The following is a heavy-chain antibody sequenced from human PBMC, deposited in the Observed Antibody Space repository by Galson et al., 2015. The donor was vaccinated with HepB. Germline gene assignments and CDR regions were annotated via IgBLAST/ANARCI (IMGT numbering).Heavy chain of an antibody. Sequence: PALVKPTQTLTLTCTFSGFSLSTSGMCVSWIRQPPGKALEWLARIDWDDDKYYSTSLKTRLTTSKDTSKNQVVLTMTNMDPVDTATYYCARTPRGVSPTWVWFDPWGQGTLVTVSS. CDR2: IDWDDDK. D-gene: IGHD7-27*01. CDR3: ARTPRGVSPTWVWFDP. CDR1: GFSLSTSGMC. V-gene: IGHV2-70*11. J-gene: IGHJ5*02.